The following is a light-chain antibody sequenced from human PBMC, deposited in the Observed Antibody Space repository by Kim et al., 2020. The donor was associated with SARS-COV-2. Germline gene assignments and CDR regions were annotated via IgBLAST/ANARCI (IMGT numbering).Light chain of an antibody. CDR1: QDISRS. Sequence: SASVGDRVTITGRASQDISRSLAWYQQRPGKVPNLLIYAASTLQSGVPSRFSGSGSGTKFTLTISSLQPEDVATYYCQNYDSAPWTFGPGTKVDIK. J-gene: IGKJ1*01. CDR2: AAS. V-gene: IGKV1-27*01. CDR3: QNYDSAPWT.